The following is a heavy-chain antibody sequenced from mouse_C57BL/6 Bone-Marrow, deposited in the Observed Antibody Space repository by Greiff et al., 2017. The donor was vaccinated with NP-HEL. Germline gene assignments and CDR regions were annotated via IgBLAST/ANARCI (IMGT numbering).Heavy chain of an antibody. Sequence: VQLQQSGPELVKPGASVKISCKASGYAFSSSWMNWVKQRPGKGLEWIGRIYPGDGDTNYNGKFKGKATLTADKSSSTAYMQLSSLTSEDSAVYFCARSPYGPPYYCDYWGQGTTLTVSS. CDR1: GYAFSSSW. V-gene: IGHV1-82*01. CDR3: ARSPYGPPYYCDY. CDR2: IYPGDGDT. J-gene: IGHJ2*01. D-gene: IGHD1-1*02.